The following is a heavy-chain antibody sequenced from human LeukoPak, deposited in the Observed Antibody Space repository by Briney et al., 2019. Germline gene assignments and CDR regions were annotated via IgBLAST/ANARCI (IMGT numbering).Heavy chain of an antibody. D-gene: IGHD3-22*01. CDR1: GFTFDDYA. V-gene: IGHV3-9*01. J-gene: IGHJ6*02. CDR2: ITWNRDNI. Sequence: GGSLRLSCKVSGFTFDDYAMHWVRHTPGKGLEWVSGITWNRDNIGYGDSVKGRFTISRDNVKNVLYLQMNSLRPEDTALYYCAKDLSSAITSALVLDVWGQGTTVIVSS. CDR3: AKDLSSAITSALVLDV.